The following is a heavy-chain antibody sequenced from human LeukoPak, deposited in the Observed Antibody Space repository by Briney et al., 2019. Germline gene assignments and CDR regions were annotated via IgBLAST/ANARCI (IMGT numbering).Heavy chain of an antibody. V-gene: IGHV3-23*01. CDR2: ISGGGGST. J-gene: IGHJ6*02. D-gene: IGHD3-3*01. CDR1: GFTFSTYA. Sequence: GGSLRLSCAASGFTFSTYAMGWVRQAPGKGLEWVSVISGGGGSTYYADSVKGRFTISRDNSKNTLYLQMNSLRAEDTAVYYCAKSDTIFGVVSGPYYYYGMDVWGQGTTVTVSS. CDR3: AKSDTIFGVVSGPYYYYGMDV.